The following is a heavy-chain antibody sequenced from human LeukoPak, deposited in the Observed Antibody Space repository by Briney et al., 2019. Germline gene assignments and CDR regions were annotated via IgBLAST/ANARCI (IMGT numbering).Heavy chain of an antibody. CDR2: IYYSGIT. D-gene: IGHD5-18*01. CDR3: ARHPGTAMGIYALDV. J-gene: IGHJ3*01. Sequence: PSETLSLTCTVSGGSISSGDYYWSWIRQPPGKGLEWIGYIYYSGITYYNPSLKSRVTISVDTSKNQFSLNLNSVTAADTAVYYCARHPGTAMGIYALDVWGQGTMVTVSS. V-gene: IGHV4-30-4*01. CDR1: GGSISSGDYY.